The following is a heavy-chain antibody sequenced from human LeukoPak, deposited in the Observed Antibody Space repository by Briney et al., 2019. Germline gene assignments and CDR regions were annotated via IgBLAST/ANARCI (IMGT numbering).Heavy chain of an antibody. Sequence: PGGSLRLSCAASGFTFDDYAMHWVRQAPGKGLEWVSGISWNSGSIGYADSVKGRFTISRDNAKNSLYLQMNSLRAEDTAVYYCARVFGAYKGSWHDYFDYWGQGTLVTVSS. D-gene: IGHD3-10*02. V-gene: IGHV3-9*01. CDR1: GFTFDDYA. J-gene: IGHJ4*02. CDR2: ISWNSGSI. CDR3: ARVFGAYKGSWHDYFDY.